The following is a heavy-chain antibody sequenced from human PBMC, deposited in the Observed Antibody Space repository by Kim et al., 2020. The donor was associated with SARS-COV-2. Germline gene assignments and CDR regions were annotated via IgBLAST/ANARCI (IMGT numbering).Heavy chain of an antibody. CDR1: GFTFSGSA. J-gene: IGHJ6*02. CDR2: IRSKANSYAT. D-gene: IGHD5-18*01. Sequence: GGSLRLSCAASGFTFSGSAMHWVRQASGKGLEWVGRIRSKANSYATAYAASVKGRFTISRDDSKNTAYLQMNSLKTEDTAVYYCTSSDTAMVMSSYYYYGMGVWGQGTTVTVSS. V-gene: IGHV3-73*01. CDR3: TSSDTAMVMSSYYYYGMGV.